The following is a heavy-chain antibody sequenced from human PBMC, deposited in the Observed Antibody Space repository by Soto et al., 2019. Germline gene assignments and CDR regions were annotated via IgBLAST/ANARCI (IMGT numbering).Heavy chain of an antibody. D-gene: IGHD1-20*01. V-gene: IGHV4-59*01. Sequence: EALSVTCTDSGESIDDYYWNWIRQPRGKGLEWIGFIYYSGNTHYNPSLNSRVTISVDRSMNQFSLKLNSLTAAYTAVYYCERGTPYQWNHDWFDPWGRGTLGTVSS. CDR1: GESIDDYY. J-gene: IGHJ5*02. CDR2: IYYSGNT. CDR3: ERGTPYQWNHDWFDP.